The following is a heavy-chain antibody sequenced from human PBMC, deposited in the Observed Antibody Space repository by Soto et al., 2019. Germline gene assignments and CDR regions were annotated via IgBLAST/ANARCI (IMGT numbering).Heavy chain of an antibody. D-gene: IGHD5-12*01. CDR3: PLLPFTAPRDYEYPYYYYGMDV. V-gene: IGHV3-30-3*01. Sequence: PGGSLRLSCAASGFTFSSYAMHWVRQAPGKGLEWVAVISYDGSNKYYADSVKGRFTISRDNSKNTLYLQMNSLRAEDTAVYYCPLLPFTAPRDYEYPYYYYGMDVWGQGTTVTVSS. J-gene: IGHJ6*02. CDR2: ISYDGSNK. CDR1: GFTFSSYA.